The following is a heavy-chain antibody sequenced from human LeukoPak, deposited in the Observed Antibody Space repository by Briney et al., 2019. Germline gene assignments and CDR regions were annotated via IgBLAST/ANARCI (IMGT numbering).Heavy chain of an antibody. D-gene: IGHD6-13*01. V-gene: IGHV5-10-1*01. CDR2: IDPSDSYT. Sequence: GESLKISCKGSGYSFTSYWISWVRQMPGKGLDWMGRIDPSDSYTNYSPSFQGHVTISADKSISTAYLQWSSLKASDTAMYYCARRYSSSWYVLPDYWGQGTLVTVSS. J-gene: IGHJ4*02. CDR1: GYSFTSYW. CDR3: ARRYSSSWYVLPDY.